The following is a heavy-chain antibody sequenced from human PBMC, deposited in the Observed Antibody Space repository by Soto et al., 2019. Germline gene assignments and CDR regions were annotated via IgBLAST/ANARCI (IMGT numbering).Heavy chain of an antibody. Sequence: GASLKVSCKASGYTFTSYGISWVRQAPGQGLEWMGWISAYNGNTNYAQKLQGRVTMTTDTSTSTAYMELRSLRSDDTAVYYCARDSRVSLGWVSSGWSYYYGMDVWGQGTTVTVSS. CDR2: ISAYNGNT. J-gene: IGHJ6*02. D-gene: IGHD6-19*01. V-gene: IGHV1-18*01. CDR3: ARDSRVSLGWVSSGWSYYYGMDV. CDR1: GYTFTSYG.